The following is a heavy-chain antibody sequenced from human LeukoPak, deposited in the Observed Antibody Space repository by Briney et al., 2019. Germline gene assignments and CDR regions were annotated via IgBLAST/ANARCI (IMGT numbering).Heavy chain of an antibody. CDR2: IYSGGST. J-gene: IGHJ5*02. D-gene: IGHD7-27*01. Sequence: GGSLRLSCAASGFIFSSYSMNWVRQAPGKGLEWVSLIYSGGSTYYADSVKGQFTISRDNSKNTLYLQMNSLRAEDTAVYYCTRNWGSDNWFDPWGQGTLVTVSS. CDR3: TRNWGSDNWFDP. V-gene: IGHV3-53*01. CDR1: GFIFSSYS.